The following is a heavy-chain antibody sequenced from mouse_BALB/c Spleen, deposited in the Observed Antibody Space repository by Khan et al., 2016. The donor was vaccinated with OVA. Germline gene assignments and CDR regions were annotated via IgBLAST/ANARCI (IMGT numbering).Heavy chain of an antibody. V-gene: IGHV1S81*02. Sequence: QVQLKESGAELVKAGASVEMSCKASGYTFTSYWMHWVKQRPGQGLEWFAETNPTNGRTYYNEKFKSKATLTVDKSSSTAYMLLSGPTFEDSAVYYCTRIKKIVAAYFDYWGQGTTLTVSS. CDR1: GYTFTSYW. CDR3: TRIKKIVAAYFDY. CDR2: TNPTNGRT. J-gene: IGHJ2*01. D-gene: IGHD1-1*01.